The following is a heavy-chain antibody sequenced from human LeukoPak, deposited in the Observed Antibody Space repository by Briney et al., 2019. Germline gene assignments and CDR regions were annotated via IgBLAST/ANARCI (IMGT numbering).Heavy chain of an antibody. CDR3: AKALTSGWYLDAFNI. CDR2: ISYDGSNK. CDR1: GFTFSSCG. Sequence: GGSLRLSCAASGFTFSSCGMHWVRQAPGKGLEWVAVISYDGSNKYYADSVKGRLTISRDNSKNTLFLEMNSLRAEDTAAYYCAKALTSGWYLDAFNIWGQGTMVTVSS. V-gene: IGHV3-30*18. J-gene: IGHJ3*02. D-gene: IGHD6-19*01.